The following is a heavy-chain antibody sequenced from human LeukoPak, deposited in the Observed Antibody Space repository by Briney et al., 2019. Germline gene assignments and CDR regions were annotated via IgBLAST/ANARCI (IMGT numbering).Heavy chain of an antibody. CDR3: ARDGSGSYYRGNWFDP. Sequence: GGSLILSCAASGFTFSSYAMHWVRQAPGKGLEWVAVISYDGSNKYYADSVKGRFTISRDNSKNTLYLQMNSLRAEDTAVYYCARDGSGSYYRGNWFDPWGQGTLVTVSS. V-gene: IGHV3-30-3*01. D-gene: IGHD3-10*01. CDR1: GFTFSSYA. J-gene: IGHJ5*02. CDR2: ISYDGSNK.